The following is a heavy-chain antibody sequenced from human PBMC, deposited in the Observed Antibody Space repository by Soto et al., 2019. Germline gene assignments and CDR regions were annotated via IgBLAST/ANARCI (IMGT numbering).Heavy chain of an antibody. CDR3: ARSGGGYVYARPLWN. D-gene: IGHD3-16*01. CDR1: GFSFDTYW. CDR2: IQQEGSEE. J-gene: IGHJ4*02. Sequence: EVQLVESGGGLVQPGGSLRLSCAASGFSFDTYWMTWVRQARGKGLEWVAHIQQEGSEEYYADCVKGRFAISRDDTENSLNLQMNSLKAEDTAVYYCARSGGGYVYARPLWNWGQGTLVTVSP. V-gene: IGHV3-7*05.